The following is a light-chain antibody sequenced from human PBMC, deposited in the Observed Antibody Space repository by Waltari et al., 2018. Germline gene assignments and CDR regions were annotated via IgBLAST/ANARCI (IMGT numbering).Light chain of an antibody. J-gene: IGLJ1*01. V-gene: IGLV2-11*01. CDR2: DVS. Sequence: QSALTQPRSVSGSPGQSVTISCTGTSRDVGGYNSVSWYHQPPGKAPKLLISDVSERPSGVPDRFSGSMSGNTASLNISGLQAEDEADYYCWSYAGTSTFVFGTGTKVTVL. CDR1: SRDVGGYNS. CDR3: WSYAGTSTFV.